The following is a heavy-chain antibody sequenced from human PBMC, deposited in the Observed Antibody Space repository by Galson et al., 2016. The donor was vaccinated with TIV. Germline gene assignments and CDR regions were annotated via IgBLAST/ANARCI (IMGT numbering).Heavy chain of an antibody. D-gene: IGHD5-12*01. Sequence: SLRLSCAASGFTFSNARMNWVRQAPGKGLEWVGRSRSNTDGGTTEYAAPVKGRFIVSRDDSRNTLFLDMNSLKTDDTALYFCATERSYGYNDHWGQGTLVTVSS. CDR3: ATERSYGYNDH. CDR1: GFTFSNAR. V-gene: IGHV3-15*01. J-gene: IGHJ4*02. CDR2: SRSNTDGGTT.